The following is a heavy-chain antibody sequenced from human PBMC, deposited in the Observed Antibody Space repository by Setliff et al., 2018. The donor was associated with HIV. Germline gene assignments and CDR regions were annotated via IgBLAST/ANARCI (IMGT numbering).Heavy chain of an antibody. D-gene: IGHD2-15*01. CDR1: GFTFAHQA. V-gene: IGHV3-49*04. J-gene: IGHJ6*03. CDR3: ARAVVNSNFYYYMDV. CDR2: IRRNTYGGTT. Sequence: PGGSLRLSCTTSGFTFAHQAMTWVRQAPGKGLEWLGFIRRNTYGGTTEYAASLEGRFTIPRDDSKNVAYLQMNRLKTEDSAVYYCARAVVNSNFYYYMDVWGKGTTVTVSS.